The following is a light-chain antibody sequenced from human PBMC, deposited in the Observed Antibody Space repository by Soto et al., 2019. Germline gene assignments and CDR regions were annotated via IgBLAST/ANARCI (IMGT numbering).Light chain of an antibody. CDR2: AAT. V-gene: IGKV1-9*01. J-gene: IGKJ4*01. Sequence: DIHLTQSPSLLSASVGDRFTIACRASQGISQYVAWYQQKPGKAPKLLIYAATVLQGGVPSRFSGTGSATEFILTISSLQPEDFATYYCQQVNSYPLTFGGGTKVDIK. CDR3: QQVNSYPLT. CDR1: QGISQY.